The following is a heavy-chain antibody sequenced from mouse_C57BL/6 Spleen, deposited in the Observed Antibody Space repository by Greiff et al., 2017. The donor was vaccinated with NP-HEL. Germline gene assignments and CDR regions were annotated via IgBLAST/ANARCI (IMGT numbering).Heavy chain of an antibody. D-gene: IGHD2-10*01. CDR3: ARSYYGNYLGAMDY. Sequence: VKVVESGPGLVAPSQSLSITCTVSGFSLTSYGVHWVRQPPGKGLEWLVVIWSDGSTTYNSALKSRLSISKDNSKSQVFLKMNSLQTDDTAMYYCARSYYGNYLGAMDYWGQGTSVTVSS. J-gene: IGHJ4*01. V-gene: IGHV2-6*03. CDR1: GFSLTSYG. CDR2: IWSDGST.